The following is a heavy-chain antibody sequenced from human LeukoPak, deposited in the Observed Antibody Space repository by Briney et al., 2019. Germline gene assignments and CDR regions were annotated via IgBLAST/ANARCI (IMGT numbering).Heavy chain of an antibody. Sequence: GGSLRLSCVVSGITLSNYGMSWVRQAPGKGLEWVAGLSGSGGGTNYADSVQGRFTISRDNPQNTLYLQMNSLRAADTAVYFCAKRGVVIRVFLVGFHKEAYYFDSWGQGALVTVSS. CDR2: LSGSGGGT. D-gene: IGHD3-10*01. CDR3: AKRGVVIRVFLVGFHKEAYYFDS. CDR1: GITLSNYG. J-gene: IGHJ4*02. V-gene: IGHV3-23*01.